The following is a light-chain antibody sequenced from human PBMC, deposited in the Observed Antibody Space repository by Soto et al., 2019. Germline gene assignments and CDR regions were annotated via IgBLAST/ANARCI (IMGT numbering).Light chain of an antibody. CDR3: QQYNTWWT. V-gene: IGKV3-15*01. Sequence: EIVLTQSPGTLSLSPGERATLSCRAGQSVSSSYLAWYQQKPGQAPRLLIYGASTRATGIPAKFSGSGSATEFTLTISSLESEDFAVYYCQQYNTWWTFGQGTKVDIK. J-gene: IGKJ1*01. CDR1: QSVSSSY. CDR2: GAS.